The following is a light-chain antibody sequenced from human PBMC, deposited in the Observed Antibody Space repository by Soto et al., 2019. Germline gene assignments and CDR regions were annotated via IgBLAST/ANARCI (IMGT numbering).Light chain of an antibody. Sequence: IVMTQSPATLSVSPGERFTLSCRASQSLTRNLAWYQHKPGQAPRLLIYGESTRAAGIPASFSGSGSGTEFTLTISSLQPDDFATYYCQQYKTYWTFGPGTQVDIK. CDR1: QSLTRN. CDR2: GES. CDR3: QQYKTYWT. V-gene: IGKV3-15*01. J-gene: IGKJ1*01.